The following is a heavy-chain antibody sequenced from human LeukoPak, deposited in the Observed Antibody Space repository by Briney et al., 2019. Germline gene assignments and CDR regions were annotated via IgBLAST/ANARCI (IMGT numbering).Heavy chain of an antibody. V-gene: IGHV1-2*02. J-gene: IGHJ6*03. CDR3: ARDRDYYDSSGYYRYYYYYMDV. D-gene: IGHD3-22*01. Sequence: EASVKVSCKASGYTFTGYYMHWVRQAPGQGLEWMGWINPNSGGTNYAQKFQGRVTMTRDTSISTAYMELSRLRSDDTAVYYCARDRDYYDSSGYYRYYYYYMDVWGKGTTVTISS. CDR1: GYTFTGYY. CDR2: INPNSGGT.